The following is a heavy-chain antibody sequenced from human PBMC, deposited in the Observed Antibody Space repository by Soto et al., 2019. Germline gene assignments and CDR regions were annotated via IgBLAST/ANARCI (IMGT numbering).Heavy chain of an antibody. D-gene: IGHD3-9*01. CDR1: GFTFSNAW. J-gene: IGHJ4*02. CDR3: TTDPTPPSEFDWNPGPPVDY. CDR2: IKSKTDGGTT. Sequence: PGGSLRLSCAASGFTFSNAWMNWVRQAPGKGLEWVGRIKSKTDGGTTDYAAPVKGRFTISRDDSKNTLYLQMNSLKTEDTAVYYCTTDPTPPSEFDWNPGPPVDYWGQGTLVTVSS. V-gene: IGHV3-15*07.